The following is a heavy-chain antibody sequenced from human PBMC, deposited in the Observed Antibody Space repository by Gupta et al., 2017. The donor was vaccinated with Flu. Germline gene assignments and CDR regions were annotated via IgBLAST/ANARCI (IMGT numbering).Heavy chain of an antibody. CDR1: GASLSGGGYY. CDR3: ARNNNYDSRSFYYDY. D-gene: IGHD3-22*01. V-gene: IGHV4-31*03. Sequence: QVHLQESGPALVKASQPLSLTSPVSGASLSGGGYYWSWIRQHPGKGLELIGFIYYSGSSNYNPSLKSRVTISVDTSKNQFSLRLSSGTAADTAVYYCARNNNYDSRSFYYDYWGQGTLVTVSS. CDR2: IYYSGSS. J-gene: IGHJ4*02.